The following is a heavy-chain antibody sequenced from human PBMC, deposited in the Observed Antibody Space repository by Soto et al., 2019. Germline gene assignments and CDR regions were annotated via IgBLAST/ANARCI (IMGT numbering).Heavy chain of an antibody. CDR2: IIPIFGTA. CDR1: GYTFTSYA. CDR3: ARVDVVVAATHPNWFDP. D-gene: IGHD2-15*01. Sequence: SVKVSCKASGYTFTSYAMHWVRQAPGQGLEWMGGIIPIFGTANYAQKFQGRVTITADKSTSTAYMELSSLRSEDTAVYYCARVDVVVAATHPNWFDPWGQGTLVTVSS. V-gene: IGHV1-69*06. J-gene: IGHJ5*02.